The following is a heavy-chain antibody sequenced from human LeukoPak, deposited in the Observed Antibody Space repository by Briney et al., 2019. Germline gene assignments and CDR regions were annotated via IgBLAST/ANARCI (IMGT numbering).Heavy chain of an antibody. CDR3: ASNVEDYYFMDV. CDR1: GGSFISGDYY. Sequence: SQTLSLTCTVSGGSFISGDYYWSWIRRPAGKGLEWIGRIQTNGRTNYNPSLKSRVTISIDTSRNQFSLRLSSVTAADTAVYYCASNVEDYYFMDVWGQGTTVTISS. D-gene: IGHD5-24*01. V-gene: IGHV4-61*02. CDR2: IQTNGRT. J-gene: IGHJ6*03.